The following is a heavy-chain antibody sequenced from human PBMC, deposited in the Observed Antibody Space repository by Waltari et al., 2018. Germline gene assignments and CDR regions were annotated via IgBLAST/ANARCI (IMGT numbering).Heavy chain of an antibody. CDR2: MSYSGAT. Sequence: QLQLQESGPGLVKPSETLSLTCSVSGVSLNTTRHYWGWIRQPPGQGLEWIGTMSYSGATYSSPSLKSRVTISRDTSKNQLSLRLGSVTAADTAVYYCATYIGASVGTAAYDVWGQGTMVTVSA. CDR3: ATYIGASVGTAAYDV. CDR1: GVSLNTTRHY. D-gene: IGHD5-12*01. J-gene: IGHJ3*01. V-gene: IGHV4-39*01.